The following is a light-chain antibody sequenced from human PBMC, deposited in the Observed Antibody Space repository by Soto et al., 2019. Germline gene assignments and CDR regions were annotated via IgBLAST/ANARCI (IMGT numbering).Light chain of an antibody. CDR3: RKYNSAPAN. CDR1: QGISNN. CDR2: DES. V-gene: IGKV1-27*01. J-gene: IGKJ3*01. Sequence: DIQMTQSPSSLSASVGDRVTITCRASQGISNNLAWYQHKPGKAPKLLIHDESTLQSGVSSRFSGSGFGTDFTRTISSLQPEVVATYYCRKYNSAPANFGPGTQVDI.